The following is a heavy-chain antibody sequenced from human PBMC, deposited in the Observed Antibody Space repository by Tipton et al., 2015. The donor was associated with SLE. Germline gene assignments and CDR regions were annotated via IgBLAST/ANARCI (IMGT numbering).Heavy chain of an antibody. CDR1: GFSLNSGYY. D-gene: IGHD2-2*01. J-gene: IGHJ4*02. V-gene: IGHV4-38-2*02. CDR2: IYHSGNS. Sequence: LRLSCTVSGFSLNSGYYWGWIRQPPGKGLEWIGSIYHSGNSYYNPSLKSRLSMSIDTSKKQVFLRLSSVTAADTAVYYCARRYASAYFDYWGQGTLVTVSS. CDR3: ARRYASAYFDY.